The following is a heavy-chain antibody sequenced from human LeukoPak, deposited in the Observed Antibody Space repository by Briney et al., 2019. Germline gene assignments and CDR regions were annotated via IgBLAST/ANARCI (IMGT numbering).Heavy chain of an antibody. CDR1: RFTFSSYW. D-gene: IGHD3-3*01. Sequence: PGGSLRLSCAASRFTFSSYWMSWVRQAPGKGLEWVANIKQDGTEKYYVDSVKGRFTISRDNAKNSLFLQMNSLRAEDTAVYYCAPNFWSGYYTPDYWGQGTLVTVSS. CDR2: IKQDGTEK. CDR3: APNFWSGYYTPDY. V-gene: IGHV3-7*01. J-gene: IGHJ4*02.